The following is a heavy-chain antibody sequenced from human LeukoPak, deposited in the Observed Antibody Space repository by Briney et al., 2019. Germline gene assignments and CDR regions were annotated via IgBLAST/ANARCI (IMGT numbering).Heavy chain of an antibody. CDR2: IGTTGDT. D-gene: IGHD2-15*01. V-gene: IGHV3-13*01. Sequence: PGGSLRLSCAASGFTFRTYDMHWVRQVSGEGLEWVATIGTTGDTYYAGSVKGRFTISREDGKNSLFLQMNSLRAGDTAAYYCTRDIAGSGTAMVVWGKGTTVTVSS. CDR1: GFTFRTYD. CDR3: TRDIAGSGTAMVV. J-gene: IGHJ6*03.